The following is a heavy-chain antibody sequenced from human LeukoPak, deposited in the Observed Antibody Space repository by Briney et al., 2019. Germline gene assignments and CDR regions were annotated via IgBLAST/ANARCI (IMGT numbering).Heavy chain of an antibody. Sequence: PGGSLRLSCAASGFTFSSYWMSWVRQAPGKGREWVANIKQDGSEKYYVDSVKGRFTISRDNTKNSLFLQMISLRDEDAAVYYCARTSYDILTGYAPDYWGQGTLVTVSS. CDR2: IKQDGSEK. D-gene: IGHD3-9*01. J-gene: IGHJ4*02. V-gene: IGHV3-7*01. CDR3: ARTSYDILTGYAPDY. CDR1: GFTFSSYW.